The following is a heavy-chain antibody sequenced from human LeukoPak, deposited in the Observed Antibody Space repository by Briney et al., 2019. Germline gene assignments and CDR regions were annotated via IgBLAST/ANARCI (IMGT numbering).Heavy chain of an antibody. Sequence: PGGSLRLSCAASGFTFSSYGMHWVRQAPGKGLEWVAFIRYDGSNKYYADSVKGRFTISRDNSKNTLYLQMNSLRAEDTAVYYCAKEVNKYGDNDAFGIWGQGTMVTVSS. J-gene: IGHJ3*02. CDR2: IRYDGSNK. V-gene: IGHV3-30*02. CDR1: GFTFSSYG. D-gene: IGHD4-17*01. CDR3: AKEVNKYGDNDAFGI.